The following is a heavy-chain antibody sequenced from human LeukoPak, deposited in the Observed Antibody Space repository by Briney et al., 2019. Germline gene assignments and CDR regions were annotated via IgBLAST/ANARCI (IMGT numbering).Heavy chain of an antibody. CDR2: IYYSGST. D-gene: IGHD6-13*01. J-gene: IGHJ6*03. CDR1: GGSISSYY. CDR3: ARVPGIAAAGRRVYYYYYMDV. V-gene: IGHV4-59*01. Sequence: SETLSLTCTVSGGSISSYYWSWIRQPPGKGLEWIGYIYYSGSTNYNPSLKSRVTISVDTSKNQFSLKLSSVTAADTAAYYCARVPGIAAAGRRVYYYYYMDVWGKGTTVTVSS.